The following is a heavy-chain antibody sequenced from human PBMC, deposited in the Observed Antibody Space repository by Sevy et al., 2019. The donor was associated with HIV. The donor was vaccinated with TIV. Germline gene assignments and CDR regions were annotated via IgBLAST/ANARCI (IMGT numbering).Heavy chain of an antibody. J-gene: IGHJ4*02. Sequence: GGSLRLSCAASGFTFSNYNMNWVRQAPGKGLEWVSSISSSSSYIYYADSVKGRFTISRDNAKNSLYLQMNSLRAEDTAVYYCAGENYCDSTAYRFDYWGQGTLVTVSS. V-gene: IGHV3-21*01. CDR2: ISSSSSYI. CDR1: GFTFSNYN. CDR3: AGENYCDSTAYRFDY. D-gene: IGHD3-22*01.